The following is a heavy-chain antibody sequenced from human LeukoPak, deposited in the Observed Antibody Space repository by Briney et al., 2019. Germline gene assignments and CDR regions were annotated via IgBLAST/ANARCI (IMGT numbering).Heavy chain of an antibody. Sequence: SETLSLTCTVSGDSISSYYWSWIRTPPGKGLEWIGRIDTSETTNYNPSLRSRVTMSVDTSKNQFSLNLRSVTAADAAVYYCATGPTWLDPWGQGTLVTVSS. CDR3: ATGPTWLDP. CDR1: GDSISSYY. CDR2: IDTSETT. V-gene: IGHV4-4*07. J-gene: IGHJ5*02.